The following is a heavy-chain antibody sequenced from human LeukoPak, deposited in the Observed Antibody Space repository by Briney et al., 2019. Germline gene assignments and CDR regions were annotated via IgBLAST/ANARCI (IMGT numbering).Heavy chain of an antibody. CDR1: GGSISSYY. D-gene: IGHD3-22*01. Sequence: SETLSLTCTVSGGSISSYYWSWIRQPPGKGLEWIGYIYYSGSTNYNPSLKSRVTISVDTSKNQFSLKLSSVTAADTAVYYCASTYYYDSSGYYLDYWGQGALVTVSS. CDR3: ASTYYYDSSGYYLDY. V-gene: IGHV4-59*01. CDR2: IYYSGST. J-gene: IGHJ4*02.